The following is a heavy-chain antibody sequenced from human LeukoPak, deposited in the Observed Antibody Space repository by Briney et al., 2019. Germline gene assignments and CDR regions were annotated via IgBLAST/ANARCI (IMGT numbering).Heavy chain of an antibody. CDR1: GGSISSYY. CDR2: IYYSGST. D-gene: IGHD2-2*01. V-gene: IGHV4-59*12. Sequence: SETLSLTCTVSGGSISSYYWSWSRQPSGKGLKWIGYIYYSGSTNYNPSLKSRVTMSVDTSKNQFSLKLSSVTAADTAEYFCARESRRSYCNEYWGQGTLVTVSS. J-gene: IGHJ4*02. CDR3: ARESRRSYCNEY.